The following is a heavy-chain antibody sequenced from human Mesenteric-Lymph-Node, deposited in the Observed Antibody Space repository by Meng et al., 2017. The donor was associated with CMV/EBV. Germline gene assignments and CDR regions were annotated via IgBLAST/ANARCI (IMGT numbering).Heavy chain of an antibody. Sequence: CTVSGGSVSSGSYFWSWIRQPPGKGLEWIGYISYSGSPNYNPSLKSRVTISLDASKNQFSLKLSSVTAADTAVYYCARDLAAADFDYWGQGTLVTVSS. CDR1: GGSVSSGSYF. V-gene: IGHV4-61*01. CDR3: ARDLAAADFDY. J-gene: IGHJ4*02. CDR2: ISYSGSP. D-gene: IGHD6-13*01.